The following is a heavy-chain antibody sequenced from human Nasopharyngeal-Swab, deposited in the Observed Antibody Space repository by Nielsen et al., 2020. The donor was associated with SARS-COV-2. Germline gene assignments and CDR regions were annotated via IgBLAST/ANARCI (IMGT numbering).Heavy chain of an antibody. CDR3: GRGGKLGALDI. D-gene: IGHD3-16*01. J-gene: IGHJ3*02. V-gene: IGHV3-7*01. CDR2: IKQDGSDK. Sequence: GVLKISCAASGLPFTNSWMSWVRQAPGKGLEWVANIKQDGSDKYYVDSVKGRFTISRDNAKNSLELQMNSLRVEDTAVYYCGRGGKLGALDIWGQGTMVTVSS. CDR1: GLPFTNSW.